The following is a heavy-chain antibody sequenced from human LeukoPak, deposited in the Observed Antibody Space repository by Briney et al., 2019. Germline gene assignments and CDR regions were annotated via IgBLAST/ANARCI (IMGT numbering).Heavy chain of an antibody. CDR2: IYWDDDM. J-gene: IGHJ4*02. V-gene: IGHV2-5*02. D-gene: IGHD6-19*01. Sequence: KESGPTLVNPTQTLTLTCTFSGFSLTTHGVGVGWIRQPPGEALEWLALIYWDDDMRYSPSLKSRLTITKDTSKNQVVLAMTNMDPVDTATYYCAHRTDSSGWLLDTMFDYWGQGTLVTVSS. CDR1: GFSLTTHGVG. CDR3: AHRTDSSGWLLDTMFDY.